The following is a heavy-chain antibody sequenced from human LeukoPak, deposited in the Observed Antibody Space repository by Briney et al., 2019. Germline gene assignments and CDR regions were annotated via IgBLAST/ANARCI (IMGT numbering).Heavy chain of an antibody. V-gene: IGHV3-21*01. CDR3: ARGTYYYDSSGYYPFDY. D-gene: IGHD3-22*01. CDR2: ISSSSSYI. Sequence: GGSLRLSCAASGFTFSSYSMNWVRQAPGKGLEWVSSISSSSSYIYYADSVKDRFTISRDNAKNSLYLQMNSLRAEDTAVYYCARGTYYYDSSGYYPFDYWGQGTLVTVSS. CDR1: GFTFSSYS. J-gene: IGHJ4*02.